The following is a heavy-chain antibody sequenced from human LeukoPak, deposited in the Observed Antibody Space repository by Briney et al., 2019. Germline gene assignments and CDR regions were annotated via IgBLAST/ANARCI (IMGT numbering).Heavy chain of an antibody. Sequence: GGSLRLSCAASGFTFSNYEMNWVRQAPGQGLEYVSTITGNGGRTYYADSVKGRFTISRDNSKNTLYLQMSSLRPEDTAVYYCVKVLGAYIADYWGQGTLVTVSS. CDR3: VKVLGAYIADY. D-gene: IGHD3-3*02. J-gene: IGHJ4*02. CDR2: ITGNGGRT. CDR1: GFTFSNYE. V-gene: IGHV3-64D*09.